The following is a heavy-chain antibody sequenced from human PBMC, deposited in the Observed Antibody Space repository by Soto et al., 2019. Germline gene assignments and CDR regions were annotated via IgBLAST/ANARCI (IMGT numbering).Heavy chain of an antibody. D-gene: IGHD4-17*01. V-gene: IGHV1-69*01. CDR3: ARAPPTTVVHYYYYGMDV. J-gene: IGHJ6*02. Sequence: QVQLVQSGAEVKKPGSSVKVSCKASGGTFSSYAISWVRQAPVQGLEWMGGIIPIFGTANYAQKFQGRVTITADESTSTSYMELSSLRSEDTAVYYCARAPPTTVVHYYYYGMDVWGQGTTVTVSS. CDR2: IIPIFGTA. CDR1: GGTFSSYA.